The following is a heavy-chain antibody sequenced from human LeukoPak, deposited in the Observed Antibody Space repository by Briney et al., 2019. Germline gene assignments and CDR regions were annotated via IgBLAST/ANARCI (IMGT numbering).Heavy chain of an antibody. CDR1: GFTFSSYA. CDR3: ARSLVGATTLLDY. Sequence: GGSLRLSCAASGFTFSSYAMHWVRQAPGKGLEWVAVISYDGSNKYYADSVKGRFTISRDNSKNTLYLQMNSLRAEDTAVYYCARSLVGATTLLDYWGQGTLVTVSS. D-gene: IGHD1-26*01. J-gene: IGHJ4*02. V-gene: IGHV3-30-3*01. CDR2: ISYDGSNK.